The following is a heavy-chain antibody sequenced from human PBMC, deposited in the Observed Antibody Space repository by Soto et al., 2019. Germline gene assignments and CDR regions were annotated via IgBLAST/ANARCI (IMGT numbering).Heavy chain of an antibody. V-gene: IGHV4-39*01. J-gene: IGHJ4*02. CDR3: ARHSAGYNTGWYYFDY. D-gene: IGHD2-8*02. CDR1: GGSINSLFYY. Sequence: QLHLQESGPGLVKPSETLSLTCTVSGGSINSLFYYWGWIRQPPGKGLEWIGNIYYTGSTYYNPSLKSRVTISVATSKNQFSLTLNSVTATDTAVYYCARHSAGYNTGWYYFDYWGRGTLAIVSS. CDR2: IYYTGST.